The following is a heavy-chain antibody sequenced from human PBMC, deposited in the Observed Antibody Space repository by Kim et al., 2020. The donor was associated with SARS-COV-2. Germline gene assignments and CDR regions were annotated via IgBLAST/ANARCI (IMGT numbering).Heavy chain of an antibody. J-gene: IGHJ4*02. CDR2: VNSDGSST. CDR1: GFTFSSYW. D-gene: IGHD3-16*01. Sequence: GGSLRLSCVASGFTFSSYWMHWVRQAPGKGLVWVSRVNSDGSSTSYADSVKGRFTISRDNARNTLYLQMNSLRAEDTAVYYCASLSTGYVWAYFDYWGQGGPVAVAS. CDR3: ASLSTGYVWAYFDY. V-gene: IGHV3-74*01.